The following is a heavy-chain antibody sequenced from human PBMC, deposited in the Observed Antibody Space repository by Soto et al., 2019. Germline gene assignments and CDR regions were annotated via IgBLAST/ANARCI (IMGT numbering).Heavy chain of an antibody. CDR2: IIPIFGTA. CDR1: GGTFSSYA. D-gene: IGHD3-22*01. Sequence: QVQLVQSGAEVKKPGSSVKVSCKASGGTFSSYAISWVRQAPGQGLEWMGGIIPIFGTANYAQKFQGRVTITADESTSTAYMELSSLRSGDTAVYYCARDQSVNYYDSSGYYYYWGQGTLVTVSS. J-gene: IGHJ4*02. V-gene: IGHV1-69*01. CDR3: ARDQSVNYYDSSGYYYY.